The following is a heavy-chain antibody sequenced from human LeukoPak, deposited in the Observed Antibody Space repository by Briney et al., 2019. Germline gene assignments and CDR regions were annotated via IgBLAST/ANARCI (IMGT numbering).Heavy chain of an antibody. J-gene: IGHJ4*02. V-gene: IGHV3-21*01. Sequence: PGRSLRLPCAASGFTFSSYSMNWVRQAPGKGLEWVSSISSSSSYIYYADSVKGRFTISRDNAKNSLYLQMNSLRAEDTAVYYCARAETRFGSWGWGQGTLVTVSS. D-gene: IGHD3-10*01. CDR1: GFTFSSYS. CDR2: ISSSSSYI. CDR3: ARAETRFGSWG.